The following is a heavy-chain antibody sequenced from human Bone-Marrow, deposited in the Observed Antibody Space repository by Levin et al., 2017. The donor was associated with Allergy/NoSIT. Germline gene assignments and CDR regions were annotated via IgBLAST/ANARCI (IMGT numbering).Heavy chain of an antibody. CDR2: IYYSGST. D-gene: IGHD5-24*01. CDR3: ARNTIGWVGLFDY. Sequence: SETLSLTCTVSGGSISSGGYYWSWIRQHPGKGLEWIGYIYYSGSTYYNPSLKSRVTISVDTSKNQFSLKLSSVTAADTAVYYCARNTIGWVGLFDYWGQGTLVTVSS. V-gene: IGHV4-31*03. CDR1: GGSISSGGYY. J-gene: IGHJ4*02.